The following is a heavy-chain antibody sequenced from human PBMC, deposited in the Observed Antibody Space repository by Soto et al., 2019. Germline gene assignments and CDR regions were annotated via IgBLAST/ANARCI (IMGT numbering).Heavy chain of an antibody. D-gene: IGHD3-10*01. CDR3: AKENVLWFGDYYGMDV. Sequence: GGSLRLSCAASGFTFSSYAMSWVRQAPGKGLEWVSAISGSGGSTYYADSVKGRFTISRDNSKNTLYLQMSSLRAEDTAVYYCAKENVLWFGDYYGMDVWGQGTTVTVSS. J-gene: IGHJ6*02. CDR2: ISGSGGST. V-gene: IGHV3-23*01. CDR1: GFTFSSYA.